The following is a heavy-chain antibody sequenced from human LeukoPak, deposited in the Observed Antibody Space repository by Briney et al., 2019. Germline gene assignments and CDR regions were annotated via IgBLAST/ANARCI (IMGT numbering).Heavy chain of an antibody. V-gene: IGHV4-39*01. CDR1: GGSISSSSYY. D-gene: IGHD3-22*01. CDR3: ASRPPDDSSGYYFPSAFDI. Sequence: PSETLSLTCTVSGGSISSSSYYWGWLRQPPGKGLEWIGSIYYSGSTYYNPSLKRRVTISVDTSKNQFSLKLSSVTAADTAVYYCASRPPDDSSGYYFPSAFDIWGQGTMVTVSS. J-gene: IGHJ3*02. CDR2: IYYSGST.